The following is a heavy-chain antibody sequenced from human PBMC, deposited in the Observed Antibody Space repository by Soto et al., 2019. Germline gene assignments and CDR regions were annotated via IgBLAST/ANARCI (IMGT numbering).Heavy chain of an antibody. CDR2: MSANSGNT. V-gene: IGHV1-8*01. CDR1: GYTFTSYD. J-gene: IGHJ4*02. Sequence: ASVKVSCKASGYTFTSYDINWVRQATGQGLEWMGWMSANSGNTGYAQKFQGRVTMTRNTSISTAYMELSSLRSEDTAVYYWARELSGSYGPPFDYWGQGTLVTVSS. CDR3: ARELSGSYGPPFDY. D-gene: IGHD1-26*01.